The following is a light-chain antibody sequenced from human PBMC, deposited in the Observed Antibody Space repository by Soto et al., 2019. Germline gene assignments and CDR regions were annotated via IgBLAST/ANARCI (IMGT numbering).Light chain of an antibody. V-gene: IGKV1-5*01. CDR2: DAS. J-gene: IGKJ1*01. CDR1: KFIRSW. CDR3: QQYNSYPWT. Sequence: DIQMTQFLPTLSASLGNRVTFPCRASKFIRSWLAWYQQKPGKAPKLLIYDASSLESGVPSRFSGSGSGTEFTLTITSLQPDDFATYYCQQYNSYPWTFGQGTKVEIK.